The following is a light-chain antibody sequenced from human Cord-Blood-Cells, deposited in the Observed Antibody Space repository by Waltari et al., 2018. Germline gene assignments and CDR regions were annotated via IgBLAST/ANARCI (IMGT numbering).Light chain of an antibody. CDR1: QDISNY. J-gene: IGKJ2*01. Sequence: DIQMTQSPSSLSASVGDRVTITCQASQDISNYLNWYQQKPGKAPKLLIYDASNLETGAPTRLSASGTGTELTFTISSLEPEESATYDWKQYDNLPPMYTFSQGTKLEIK. CDR2: DAS. V-gene: IGKV1-33*01. CDR3: KQYDNLPPMYT.